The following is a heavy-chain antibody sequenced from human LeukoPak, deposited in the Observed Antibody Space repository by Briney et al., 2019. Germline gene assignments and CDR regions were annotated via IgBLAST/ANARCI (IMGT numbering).Heavy chain of an antibody. D-gene: IGHD4-17*01. CDR3: VSHNDYGDYFLDY. J-gene: IGHJ4*02. V-gene: IGHV3-7*01. Sequence: GGSLRLSCAASGFTFSSYWMSWVRQSPEKGREGVANIKQDGSENYYVDYVTRRLSISRDTAKNTLFLQMNSLSAEDTAVYYCVSHNDYGDYFLDYWGQGTLVTVSS. CDR2: IKQDGSEN. CDR1: GFTFSSYW.